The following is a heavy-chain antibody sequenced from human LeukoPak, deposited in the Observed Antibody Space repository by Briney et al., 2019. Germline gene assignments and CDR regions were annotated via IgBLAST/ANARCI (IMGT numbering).Heavy chain of an antibody. CDR1: GFTVSSNY. Sequence: PGGSLRLSCTASGFTVSSNYMSWVRQAPGKRLEWVPVIYSGSSTYYADSVKGRFTISRDNSKNTLYLQMNSLRAEDTAVYYCASNYGGFDYWGQGTLVTVSS. V-gene: IGHV3-53*01. CDR3: ASNYGGFDY. D-gene: IGHD4/OR15-4a*01. J-gene: IGHJ4*02. CDR2: IYSGSST.